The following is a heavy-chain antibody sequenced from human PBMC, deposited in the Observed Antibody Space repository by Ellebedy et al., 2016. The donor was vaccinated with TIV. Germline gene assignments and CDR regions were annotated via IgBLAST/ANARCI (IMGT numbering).Heavy chain of an antibody. CDR1: GFIFSNSG. CDR3: AKDRDNYGGAPYNGMDI. J-gene: IGHJ6*02. CDR2: IRFDGNKA. D-gene: IGHD5-18*01. V-gene: IGHV3-30*02. Sequence: GESLKISCAASGFIFSNSGMNWVRQAPGKGLEWVAFIRFDGNKADYADPAKGRFTISRHYSKNTLYLQMSSLRAEDTAVYYCAKDRDNYGGAPYNGMDIWGQGTTVTVSS.